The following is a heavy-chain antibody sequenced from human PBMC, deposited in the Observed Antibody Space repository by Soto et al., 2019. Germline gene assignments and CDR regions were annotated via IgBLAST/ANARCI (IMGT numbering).Heavy chain of an antibody. D-gene: IGHD2-2*02. CDR1: GFTLSNDW. Sequence: GSLRLSCAASGFTLSNDWMHWVRQVPGKGLVWVSRINSDGSITNYADSVKGRFTIYRDNAQNTLYLQMNSLRVEDTAVYYCARDHCTTSTCYTVWFDPWGQGTLVTVSS. J-gene: IGHJ5*02. CDR3: ARDHCTTSTCYTVWFDP. V-gene: IGHV3-74*01. CDR2: INSDGSIT.